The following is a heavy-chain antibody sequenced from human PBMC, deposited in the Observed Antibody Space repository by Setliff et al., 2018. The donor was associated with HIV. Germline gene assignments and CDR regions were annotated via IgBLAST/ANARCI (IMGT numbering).Heavy chain of an antibody. CDR3: ARGHSSSTNWFFGL. CDR2: IIPLFGTE. CDR1: GGSFSSYA. Sequence: ASVKVSCKASGGSFSSYAISWVRQAPGQGLEWMGRIIPLFGTENYAQKFQGRVTITADKFTTTAYMELSSLRSDDTAVYYCARGHSSSTNWFFGLWGRGTLVTVSS. V-gene: IGHV1-69*06. J-gene: IGHJ2*01. D-gene: IGHD6-6*01.